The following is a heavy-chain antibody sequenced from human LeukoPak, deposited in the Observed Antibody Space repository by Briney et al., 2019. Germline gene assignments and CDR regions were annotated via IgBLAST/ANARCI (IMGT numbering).Heavy chain of an antibody. Sequence: PGGSLRLSCAASGFTFSTYGMHWVRQAPGKGLEWVAVITNDGNYEKYADAVRGRFTISRDNSKNTLYLQMNSLSAEDTAVYYCARDSITGDNSLQFWGRGTLVTVSS. V-gene: IGHV3-33*05. CDR3: ARDSITGDNSLQF. CDR2: ITNDGNYE. J-gene: IGHJ4*02. D-gene: IGHD7-27*01. CDR1: GFTFSTYG.